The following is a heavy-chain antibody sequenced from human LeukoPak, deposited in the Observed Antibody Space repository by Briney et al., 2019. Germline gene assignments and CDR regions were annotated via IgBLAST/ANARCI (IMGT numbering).Heavy chain of an antibody. D-gene: IGHD5-24*01. CDR1: GYTFTGYY. Sequence: AASVKVSCKASGYTFTGYYMHWVRQAPGQGLEWMGWINPNSGGTNYAQKFQGRVTMTRDTSISTAYMELSRLRSDDTAVYYCARGNGYIPHDYFDYWGQGTLVTVSS. V-gene: IGHV1-2*02. CDR2: INPNSGGT. CDR3: ARGNGYIPHDYFDY. J-gene: IGHJ4*02.